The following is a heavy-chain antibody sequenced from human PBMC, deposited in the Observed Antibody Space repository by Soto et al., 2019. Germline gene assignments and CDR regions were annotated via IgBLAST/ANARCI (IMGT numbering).Heavy chain of an antibody. D-gene: IGHD2-21*02. CDR3: ARDGATHCGDDCYRYFYYGMDV. J-gene: IGHJ6*02. Sequence: AASVKVSCKASGGSFSKFAINWVRQAPGQGLEWMGGIIPTLGTTDYAHKFQGRVTITADEATRTAYMELSGLRSEDTAVYYCARDGATHCGDDCYRYFYYGMDVWGQGTTVTVSS. V-gene: IGHV1-69*13. CDR2: IIPTLGTT. CDR1: GGSFSKFA.